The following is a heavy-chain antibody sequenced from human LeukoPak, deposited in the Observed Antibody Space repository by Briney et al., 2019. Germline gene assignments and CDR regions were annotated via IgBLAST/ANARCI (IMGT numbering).Heavy chain of an antibody. Sequence: GGSLRLSCAPSGFTFSSYWMSWVRQAPGKRLEWVANIKQDGSEKYYVDSVKGRFTISRDNAKNPLYLQMNSLRAEDTAVYYCARKAYGLDVWGKGTTVTVSS. CDR1: GFTFSSYW. CDR3: ARKAYGLDV. J-gene: IGHJ6*04. V-gene: IGHV3-7*03. CDR2: IKQDGSEK.